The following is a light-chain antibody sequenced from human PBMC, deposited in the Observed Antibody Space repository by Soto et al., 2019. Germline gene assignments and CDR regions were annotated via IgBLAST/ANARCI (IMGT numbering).Light chain of an antibody. CDR3: QQRGHWPS. J-gene: IGKJ4*01. V-gene: IGKV3-11*01. CDR2: DAS. CDR1: QSLDNY. Sequence: EIVLTQSPATLSLSPGERATLSCRASQSLDNYLAWYQHKPGQAPRLLIYDASTRATDIPARFSGSGSGTDFPLTISSLEPEDFAVYYCQQRGHWPSFGGGTKVEIK.